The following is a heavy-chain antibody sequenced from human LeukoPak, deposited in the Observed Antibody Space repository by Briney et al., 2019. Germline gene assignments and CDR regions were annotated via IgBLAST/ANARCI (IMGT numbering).Heavy chain of an antibody. J-gene: IGHJ4*02. CDR1: GGTFSSYA. Sequence: ASVKVSCKASGGTFSSYAISWVRQAPGQGLEWMGRIIPILGITNYAQKFQGRVTITADKSTSTAYMELSSLRSDDTAVYYCARDPSGDYVPYFDYWGQGTLVTVSS. CDR3: ARDPSGDYVPYFDY. D-gene: IGHD3-16*01. CDR2: IIPILGIT. V-gene: IGHV1-69*04.